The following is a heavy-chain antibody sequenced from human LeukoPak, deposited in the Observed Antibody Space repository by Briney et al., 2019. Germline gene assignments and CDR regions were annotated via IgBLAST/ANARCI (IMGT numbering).Heavy chain of an antibody. J-gene: IGHJ4*02. Sequence: ASVKVSCKASGYTFTSYYMHWVRQAPGQGLEWMGIINPSGGSTNYAQKFQGRVTMTRDMSTSTVYMELRSLRSEDTAIYYCARDERLLSFLKWGQGTLVTVSS. CDR3: ARDERLLSFLK. CDR1: GYTFTSYY. CDR2: INPSGGST. D-gene: IGHD3-3*01. V-gene: IGHV1-46*01.